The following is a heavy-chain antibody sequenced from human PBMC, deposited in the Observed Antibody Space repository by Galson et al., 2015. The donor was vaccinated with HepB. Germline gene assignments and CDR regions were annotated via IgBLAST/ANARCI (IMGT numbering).Heavy chain of an antibody. CDR2: IYYSGST. D-gene: IGHD4-17*01. J-gene: IGHJ2*01. CDR3: ARVRYGDYGINWYFDL. Sequence: SETLSLTCTVSGGSISSYYWSWIRQPPGKGLEWIGYIYYSGSTNYNPSLKSRVTISVDTSKNQFSLKLSSVTAADTAVYYCARVRYGDYGINWYFDLWGRGTLVTVSS. V-gene: IGHV4-59*01. CDR1: GGSISSYY.